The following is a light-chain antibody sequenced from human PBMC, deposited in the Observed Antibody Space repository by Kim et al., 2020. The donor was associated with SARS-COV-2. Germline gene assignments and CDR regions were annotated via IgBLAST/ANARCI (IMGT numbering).Light chain of an antibody. V-gene: IGLV2-14*03. CDR3: TSYTPSSTVV. CDR2: HVS. Sequence: GQSITISLPGTSSDVGAYNYVSCDQQNPGKAPKLMIYHVSNRPSGVSDRFSGAKSGNTASLTISGLQAEDEAAYFCTSYTPSSTVVFGGGTRRTVL. J-gene: IGLJ2*01. CDR1: SSDVGAYNY.